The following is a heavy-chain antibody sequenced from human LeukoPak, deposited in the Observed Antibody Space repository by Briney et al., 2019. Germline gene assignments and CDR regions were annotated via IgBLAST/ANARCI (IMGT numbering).Heavy chain of an antibody. CDR1: GFTDSSNY. D-gene: IGHD6-13*01. CDR2: ISSSSSYI. Sequence: TGGSLRLSCAASGFTDSSNYMSWVRQAPGKGLEWVSSISSSSSYIYYADSVKGRFTISRDNAKNSLYLQMNSLRAEDTAVYYCARDGIAAAGFQHWGQGTLVTVSS. V-gene: IGHV3-21*01. J-gene: IGHJ1*01. CDR3: ARDGIAAAGFQH.